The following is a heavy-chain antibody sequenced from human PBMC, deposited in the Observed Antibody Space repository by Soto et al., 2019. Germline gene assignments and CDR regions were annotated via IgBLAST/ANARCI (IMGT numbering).Heavy chain of an antibody. CDR1: GFIVSSHY. J-gene: IGHJ4*02. Sequence: EVQLVESGGGLIQPGGSLRLSCAASGFIVSSHYMCWVRQAPGKGLEWGSVIHSSGSTLYAESVRGRFTISGDKSQSTVHLPMTSLRADDTAVYYCAREARDSRGYYNIDYWGQGTLVTVSS. D-gene: IGHD3-22*01. V-gene: IGHV3-53*01. CDR2: IHSSGST. CDR3: AREARDSRGYYNIDY.